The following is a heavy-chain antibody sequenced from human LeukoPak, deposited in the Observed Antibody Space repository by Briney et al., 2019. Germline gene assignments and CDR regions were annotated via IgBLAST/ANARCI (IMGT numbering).Heavy chain of an antibody. CDR2: IIPMFGTA. CDR1: GGTFSSYA. J-gene: IGHJ5*02. CDR3: ARGPVGATTVNWFDP. V-gene: IGHV1-69*05. D-gene: IGHD1-26*01. Sequence: SVKVSCKASGGTFSSYAISWVRQAPGQGLEWMGRIIPMFGTANYAPKFQGRVTITTDESSSTAYMELSSLRSEDTAVYCCARGPVGATTVNWFDPWGQGTLVTVSS.